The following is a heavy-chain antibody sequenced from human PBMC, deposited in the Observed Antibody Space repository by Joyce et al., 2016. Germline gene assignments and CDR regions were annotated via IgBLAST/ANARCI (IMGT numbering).Heavy chain of an antibody. Sequence: EVQLVQSGAEVQKPGESLKISCKLSGYNFTNYWIAWVRQMPGKGLECMGIIYPDDSDTRYSPSFQGQVTFSVDKSISTADLQWSSLKASDTTIYYCARRGRIGWFDPWGQGTTVTVSS. CDR1: GYNFTNYW. D-gene: IGHD2-21*01. V-gene: IGHV5-51*01. CDR2: IYPDDSDT. CDR3: ARRGRIGWFDP. J-gene: IGHJ5*01.